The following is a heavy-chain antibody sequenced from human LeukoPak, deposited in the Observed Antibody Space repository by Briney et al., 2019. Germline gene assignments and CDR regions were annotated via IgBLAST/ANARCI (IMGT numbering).Heavy chain of an antibody. CDR2: ICANDGNT. CDR3: ATDRSGYSFFDY. J-gene: IGHJ4*01. D-gene: IGHD3-22*01. CDR1: GLTFRNYA. V-gene: IGHV3-23*01. Sequence: GESLRLSCAASGLTFRNYAMSWVRQAPGKGLEWVSVICANDGNTYYADAVKGRFTISRDNSKDTLYLQMDSLRAEDTAVYYCATDRSGYSFFDYWGHGTLVIVSS.